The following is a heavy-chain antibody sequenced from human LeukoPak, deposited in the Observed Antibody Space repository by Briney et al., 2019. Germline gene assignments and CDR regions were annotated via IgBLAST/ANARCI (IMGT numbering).Heavy chain of an antibody. Sequence: SETLSLTCTVSGGSISSSSYSWGWIRQPPGKGLEWIGGIYYSGSTYYNPSLKSRVTISVDTSKNQFSLKLSSVTAADTAVYYCARRGGYSYGFDYWGQGTLVTVSS. CDR1: GGSISSSSYS. CDR2: IYYSGST. D-gene: IGHD5-18*01. CDR3: ARRGGYSYGFDY. V-gene: IGHV4-39*01. J-gene: IGHJ4*02.